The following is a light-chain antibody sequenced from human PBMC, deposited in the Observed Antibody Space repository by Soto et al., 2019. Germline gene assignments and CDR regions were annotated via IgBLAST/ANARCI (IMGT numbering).Light chain of an antibody. V-gene: IGLV2-14*01. Sequence: QSALTQPASVSGSPGQSITISCTGTSSDVGGYNYVSWYQQHPGKAPKLMIYDVSNRPSGVSNRFSGSKSGNTASLTISGLQAEDEADYYCISYTSSSPPVFGGGTKLTVL. CDR2: DVS. CDR1: SSDVGGYNY. J-gene: IGLJ2*01. CDR3: ISYTSSSPPV.